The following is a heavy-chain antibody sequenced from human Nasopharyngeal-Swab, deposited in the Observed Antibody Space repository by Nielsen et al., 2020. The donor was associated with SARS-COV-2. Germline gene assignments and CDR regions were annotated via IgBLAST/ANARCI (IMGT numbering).Heavy chain of an antibody. CDR2: FDPEDGET. CDR3: AAAHSGYDGENWFDP. J-gene: IGHJ5*02. CDR1: GYTLTELS. V-gene: IGHV1-24*01. Sequence: ASVKVSCKVSGYTLTELSMHWVRQAPGKGLEWVGGFDPEDGETIYAQKFQGRVTMTEDTSTDTAYMELSSLTSEDTAVYYCAAAHSGYDGENWFDPWGQGTLVTVSS. D-gene: IGHD5-12*01.